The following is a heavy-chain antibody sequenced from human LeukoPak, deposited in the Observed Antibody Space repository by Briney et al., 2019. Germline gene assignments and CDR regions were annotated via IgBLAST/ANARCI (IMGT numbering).Heavy chain of an antibody. Sequence: PGGSLRLSCAASGFTFSNAWMSWVRQAPGKGLEWVGRIKSKTDGGTTDYAAPVKGRFTISRDDSKNTLYLQMNSLKTEDTAVYYCTTDIVVVPAAIEYWGQGTLVTVSS. V-gene: IGHV3-15*01. J-gene: IGHJ4*02. D-gene: IGHD2-2*02. CDR1: GFTFSNAW. CDR2: IKSKTDGGTT. CDR3: TTDIVVVPAAIEY.